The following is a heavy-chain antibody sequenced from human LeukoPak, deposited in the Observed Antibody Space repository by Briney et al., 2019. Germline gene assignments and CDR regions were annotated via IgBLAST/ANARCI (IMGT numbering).Heavy chain of an antibody. CDR3: GREWAVGF. V-gene: IGHV3-7*01. CDR1: GFTLSKHW. Sequence: GGSLRLSCAASGFTLSKHWMTWVRQATGKGLECVAIIKQDGSEKYYVNSVKGRFTISRDNAKNSLYLQMNSLRVEDTAVYYCGREWAVGFWGQGTLVTVSS. J-gene: IGHJ4*02. CDR2: IKQDGSEK.